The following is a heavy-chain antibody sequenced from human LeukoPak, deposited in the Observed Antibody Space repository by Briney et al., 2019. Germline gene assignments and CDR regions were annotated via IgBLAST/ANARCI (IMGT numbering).Heavy chain of an antibody. D-gene: IGHD2-2*01. V-gene: IGHV3-7*01. CDR3: ARDWHSTPRGYYYGMDV. CDR2: IKQDGSDK. CDR1: GFTFSSYW. J-gene: IGHJ6*02. Sequence: GGSLRLSCAASGFTFSSYWMSWVRQAPGKGLEWLANIKQDGSDKYYVDSVKGRFTISRDNTKNSLYQQMNSLRAEDTAVYYCARDWHSTPRGYYYGMDVWGQGTTVTVSS.